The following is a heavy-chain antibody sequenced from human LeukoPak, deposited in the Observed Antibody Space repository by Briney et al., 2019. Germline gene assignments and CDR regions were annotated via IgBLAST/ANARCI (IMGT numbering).Heavy chain of an antibody. D-gene: IGHD5-12*01. V-gene: IGHV3-48*03. CDR1: RFYFSTYD. J-gene: IGHJ4*02. CDR2: IDSSASTT. Sequence: GGSLRLSCTASRFYFSTYDMNWVRQVPGKGLEWVSYIDSSASTTYYAGSVQGRFTISRDNAKNSLYSQMRSLRVEDTAFYYCASAHGGSGYDRPFDYWGQGTLVTVSS. CDR3: ASAHGGSGYDRPFDY.